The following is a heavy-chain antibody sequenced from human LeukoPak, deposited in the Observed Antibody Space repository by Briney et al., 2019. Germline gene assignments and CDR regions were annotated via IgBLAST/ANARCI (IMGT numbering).Heavy chain of an antibody. J-gene: IGHJ4*02. Sequence: PGGSLRLSCAASGFTFSSYPMHWVRQAPGKGLEYVSAISSNGGSTYYANSVKGRFTISRDNSKNTLYLQMGSLRAEDMAVYYCARVGTMFDYWGQGALVTVSS. V-gene: IGHV3-64*01. D-gene: IGHD4/OR15-4a*01. CDR3: ARVGTMFDY. CDR2: ISSNGGST. CDR1: GFTFSSYP.